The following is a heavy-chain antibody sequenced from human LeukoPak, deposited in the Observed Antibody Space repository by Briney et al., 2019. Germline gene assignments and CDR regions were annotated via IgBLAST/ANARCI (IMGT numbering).Heavy chain of an antibody. CDR3: AKDWAVTTDYFDY. D-gene: IGHD4-11*01. J-gene: IGHJ4*01. CDR2: ILDDGSNK. Sequence: GALRLSCTASGFHFGIYGMHWVRQAPGKGLEWVGAILDDGSNKYYADSVKGRFTIFRDNSKKTLYLQMNSLRAEDTAVYYCAKDWAVTTDYFDYWGHGTLVTVSS. CDR1: GFHFGIYG. V-gene: IGHV3-30*02.